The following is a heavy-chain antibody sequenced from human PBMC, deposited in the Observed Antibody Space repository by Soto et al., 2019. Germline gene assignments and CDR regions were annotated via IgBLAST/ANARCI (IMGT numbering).Heavy chain of an antibody. V-gene: IGHV1-46*01. CDR2: INPSGGST. Sequence: GASVKVSWKASGYTFTSYYMHWVRQAPGQGLEWMGIINPSGGSTSYAQKFQGRVTMTRDTSTSTVYMELSSLRSEDTAVYYCARDRSYYYDSSGGDAFDIWGQRTMVTVSS. D-gene: IGHD3-22*01. J-gene: IGHJ3*02. CDR1: GYTFTSYY. CDR3: ARDRSYYYDSSGGDAFDI.